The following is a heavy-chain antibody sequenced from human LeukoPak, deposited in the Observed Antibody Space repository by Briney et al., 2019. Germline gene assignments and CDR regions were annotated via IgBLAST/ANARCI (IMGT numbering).Heavy chain of an antibody. CDR1: GGTFSSYA. CDR3: ARTYCGGDCYSGEYYFDY. J-gene: IGHJ4*02. CDR2: IIPIFGTA. D-gene: IGHD2-21*02. Sequence: ASVKVSCKASGGTFSSYAISWVRQAPGQGLEWMGRIIPIFGTANYAQKFQGRVTITTDESTSTAYMELSSLRSEGTAVYYCARTYCGGDCYSGEYYFDYWGQGTLVTVSS. V-gene: IGHV1-69*05.